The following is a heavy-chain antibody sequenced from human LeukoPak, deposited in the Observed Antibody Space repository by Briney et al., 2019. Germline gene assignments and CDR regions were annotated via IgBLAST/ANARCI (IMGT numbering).Heavy chain of an antibody. CDR1: GFTFSSYW. CDR3: ARRYCSSTSCCVAFDI. V-gene: IGHV3-7*01. Sequence: PGGSLRLSCAASGFTFSSYWMSWVRQAPGKGLEWVANIKQDGSEKYYVDSVKGRFTISRDNAKNSLYLQMNSLRAEDTAVYYCARRYCSSTSCCVAFDIWGQGTMVTVSS. J-gene: IGHJ3*02. D-gene: IGHD2-2*01. CDR2: IKQDGSEK.